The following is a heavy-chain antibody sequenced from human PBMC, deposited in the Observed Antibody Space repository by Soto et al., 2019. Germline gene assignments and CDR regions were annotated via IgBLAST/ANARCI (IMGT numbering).Heavy chain of an antibody. CDR2: IWYDGSNK. J-gene: IGHJ4*02. CDR3: ARDSSGFDY. Sequence: GGSLRLSCAASGFTFSSYGMHWVRQAPGKGLEWVVVIWYDGSNKYYADSVKGRFTISRDNSKNTLYLQMNSLRAEDTAVYYCARDSSGFDYWGQGTLVTVSA. CDR1: GFTFSSYG. D-gene: IGHD6-19*01. V-gene: IGHV3-33*01.